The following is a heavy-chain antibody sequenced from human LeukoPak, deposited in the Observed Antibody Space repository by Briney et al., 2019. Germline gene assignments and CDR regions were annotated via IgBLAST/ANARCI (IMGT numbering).Heavy chain of an antibody. CDR2: ISSSSSYI. D-gene: IGHD1-7*01. V-gene: IGHV3-21*01. Sequence: GGSLRLSCAASGFTFSSYSMNWVRQAPGKGLEWVSSISSSSSYIYYADSVKGRFTISRDNAKNSLYLQMNSLRAEDTAVYYCARVANNWNYAPFDCWGQGTLVTVSS. CDR1: GFTFSSYS. CDR3: ARVANNWNYAPFDC. J-gene: IGHJ4*02.